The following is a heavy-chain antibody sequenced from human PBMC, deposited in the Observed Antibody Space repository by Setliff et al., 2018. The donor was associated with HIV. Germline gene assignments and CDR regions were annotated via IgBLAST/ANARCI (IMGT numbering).Heavy chain of an antibody. CDR3: AVSPDGDCATTECANWFDP. V-gene: IGHV3-73*01. CDR2: IKTKPNSYAT. CDR1: GFTFSGSA. Sequence: GGSLRLSCSASGFTFSGSALHWVRQASGKGLEWVGRIKTKPNSYATAHAESVKGRFTISRDDSKNTAYLQMNSLRTEDTAVYFCAVSPDGDCATTECANWFDPWGQGTQVTVSS. J-gene: IGHJ5*02. D-gene: IGHD4-17*01.